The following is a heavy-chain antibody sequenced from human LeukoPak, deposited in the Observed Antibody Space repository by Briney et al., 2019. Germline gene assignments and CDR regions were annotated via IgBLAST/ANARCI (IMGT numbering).Heavy chain of an antibody. V-gene: IGHV3-48*04. J-gene: IGHJ6*02. CDR1: GFTFSSYS. CDR2: ISSSGTNI. CDR3: ARNLADV. Sequence: PGGSLRLSCAASGFTFSSYSMNWVRQAPGKGLEWVSYISSSGTNIKYADSVRGRFTISRDNAKNSLYLQMNSLRAEDTAVYYCARNLADVWGQGTTVTVSS.